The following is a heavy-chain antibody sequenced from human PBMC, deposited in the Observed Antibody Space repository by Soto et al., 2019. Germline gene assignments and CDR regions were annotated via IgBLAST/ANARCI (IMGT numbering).Heavy chain of an antibody. J-gene: IGHJ6*02. V-gene: IGHV4-59*01. Sequence: SETLSLTCTASGGSISSYYWSWIRQPPGKGLEWIGYIYYSGSTNYNPSLKSRVTISVDTSKNQFSLKLSSVTAADTAVYYCARGGASLIAARLYYYYGMDVWGQGTTVTVSS. CDR1: GGSISSYY. CDR3: ARGGASLIAARLYYYYGMDV. D-gene: IGHD6-6*01. CDR2: IYYSGST.